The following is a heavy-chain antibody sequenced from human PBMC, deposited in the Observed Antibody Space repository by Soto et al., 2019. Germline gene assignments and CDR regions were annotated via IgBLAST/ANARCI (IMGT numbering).Heavy chain of an antibody. V-gene: IGHV3-30-3*01. J-gene: IGHJ4*02. CDR3: SRGGHGIQLLFDY. CDR2: ISYDGSNK. Sequence: GGSLRLSCAASGFTFSSYAMHWVRQAPGKGLEWVAVISYDGSNKYYADSVKGRFTISRDNSKNTLYLQMNSLRAEDTAVYYCSRGGHGIQLLFDYWGQGTLVPGS. CDR1: GFTFSSYA. D-gene: IGHD5-18*01.